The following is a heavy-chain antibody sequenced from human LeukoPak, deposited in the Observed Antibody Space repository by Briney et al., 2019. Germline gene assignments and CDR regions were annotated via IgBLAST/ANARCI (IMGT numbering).Heavy chain of an antibody. CDR3: ARGPVGGDSSGYLYYFDY. CDR1: GGSISSGGYS. Sequence: SEALSLTCAVSGGSISSGGYSWSWIRQPPGKGLEWIGYIYHSGSTYYNPSLKSRVTISVDRSKNQFSLKLSSVTAADTAVYYCARGPVGGDSSGYLYYFDYWGQGTLVTVSS. V-gene: IGHV4-30-2*01. D-gene: IGHD3-22*01. CDR2: IYHSGST. J-gene: IGHJ4*02.